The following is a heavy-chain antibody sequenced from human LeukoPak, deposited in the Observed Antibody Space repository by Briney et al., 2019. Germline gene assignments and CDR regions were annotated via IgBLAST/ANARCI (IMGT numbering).Heavy chain of an antibody. J-gene: IGHJ3*02. CDR2: INHSGST. V-gene: IGHV4-34*01. CDR1: GGSFSGYY. CDR3: ARGGGGSSWYKSAFDI. D-gene: IGHD6-13*01. Sequence: ASETLSLTCAVYGGSFSGYYWSWIRQPPGKGLEWIGEINHSGSTKYNPSLKSRVTISVDTSKNQFSLRLSSVTAADTAVYYCARGGGGSSWYKSAFDIWGQGTMVTVSS.